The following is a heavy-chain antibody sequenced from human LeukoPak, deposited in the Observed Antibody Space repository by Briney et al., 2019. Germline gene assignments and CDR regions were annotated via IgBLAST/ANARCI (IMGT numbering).Heavy chain of an antibody. CDR2: IYHSGST. CDR3: ARGVRYSYGYRFDY. V-gene: IGHV4-38-2*02. Sequence: SQTLSLTCTVSGYSISSGYYWGWIRQPPGKGLEWIGSIYHSGSTYYNPSLKSRVTISVDTSKNQFSLKLSSVTAADTAVYYCARGVRYSYGYRFDYWGQGTLVTVSS. CDR1: GYSISSGYY. J-gene: IGHJ4*02. D-gene: IGHD5-18*01.